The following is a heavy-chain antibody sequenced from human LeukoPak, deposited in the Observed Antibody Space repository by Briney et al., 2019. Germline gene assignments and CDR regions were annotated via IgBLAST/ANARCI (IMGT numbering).Heavy chain of an antibody. J-gene: IGHJ4*02. V-gene: IGHV1-69*13. CDR3: ASRGYGSGSYYGSDY. CDR2: IIPIFGTA. D-gene: IGHD3-10*01. Sequence: SVKVSCKASGGTLSSFTISWVRQAPGQGLEWMGGIIPIFGTANYAQKFQGRVTTTADESTSTAYMELSSLRSEDTAVYYCASRGYGSGSYYGSDYWGQGTLVTVSS. CDR1: GGTLSSFT.